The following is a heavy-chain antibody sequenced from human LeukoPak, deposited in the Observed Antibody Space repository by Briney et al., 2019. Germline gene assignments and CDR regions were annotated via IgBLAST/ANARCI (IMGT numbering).Heavy chain of an antibody. CDR1: GDSVSSKNGA. Sequence: SQTLSLTCAISGDSVSSKNGAWNWIRQSPSRGLEWLGRTYYRSKWYNDYAVSVQGRIAITPDTSKNQFSLKLSSVTAADTAVYYCARGRLESMQTTNSRSAWFDPWGQGTLVTVSS. J-gene: IGHJ5*02. CDR2: TYYRSKWYN. D-gene: IGHD2-8*01. V-gene: IGHV6-1*01. CDR3: ARGRLESMQTTNSRSAWFDP.